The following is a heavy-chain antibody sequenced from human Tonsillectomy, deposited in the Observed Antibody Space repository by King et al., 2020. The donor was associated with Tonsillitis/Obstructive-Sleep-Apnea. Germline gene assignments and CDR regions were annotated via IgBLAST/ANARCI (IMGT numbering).Heavy chain of an antibody. CDR1: GGAFSSFA. V-gene: IGHV1-69*10. CDR3: ARDLPTGTPCNAFDI. J-gene: IGHJ3*02. CDR2: IIPILGIA. Sequence: QLVQSGAEVKKPGSSVKVSCKASGGAFSSFAISWVRQAPGQGLEWMGGIIPILGIANYAQKFQGRVTITADKSTSTAYMELSSLRSEDTAVYYCARDLPTGTPCNAFDIWGQGTMGTVSS. D-gene: IGHD1-1*01.